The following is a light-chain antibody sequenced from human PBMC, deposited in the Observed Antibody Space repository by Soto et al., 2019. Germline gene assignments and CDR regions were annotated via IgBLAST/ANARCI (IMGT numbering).Light chain of an antibody. CDR3: SSYTSSDTLV. CDR2: EVS. J-gene: IGLJ1*01. Sequence: QSVLTQPASVSGSPGLSITISCAGTSSDIGGYNSVSWYQQHPGKAPKLLIHEVSDRPSGVSSRFSGSKSGNTASLTISRLQAEDEADYYCSSYTSSDTLVFGTGTKLTVL. CDR1: SSDIGGYNS. V-gene: IGLV2-14*01.